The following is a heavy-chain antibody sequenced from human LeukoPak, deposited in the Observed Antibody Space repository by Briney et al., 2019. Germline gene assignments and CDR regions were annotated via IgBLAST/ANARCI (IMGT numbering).Heavy chain of an antibody. D-gene: IGHD6-19*01. CDR1: GFTFSDYY. CDR3: TKIPSAVPGRGFDY. Sequence: GGSLRLSCAASGFTFSDYYMSWIRQAPGKGLEWVSYISSSGSTIYYADSVKGRFTISRDNAKNSLYLQMNSLRAEDTAVYYCTKIPSAVPGRGFDYWGQGTLVTVSS. V-gene: IGHV3-11*04. J-gene: IGHJ4*02. CDR2: ISSSGSTI.